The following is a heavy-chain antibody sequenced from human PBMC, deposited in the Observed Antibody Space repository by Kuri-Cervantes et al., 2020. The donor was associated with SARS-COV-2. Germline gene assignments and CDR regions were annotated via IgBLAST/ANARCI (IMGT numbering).Heavy chain of an antibody. CDR3: AKDLGIVVVISASIDY. D-gene: IGHD3-22*01. V-gene: IGHV3-30*18. J-gene: IGHJ4*02. CDR1: GFTFSSYG. Sequence: GGSLRLSCAASGFTFSSYGMHWVRQAPGKGLEWVAVISYDGSNKYYADSVKGRFTISRDNSKNTLYLQMNSLRAEDTAVYYCAKDLGIVVVISASIDYWGQGTLVTVSS. CDR2: ISYDGSNK.